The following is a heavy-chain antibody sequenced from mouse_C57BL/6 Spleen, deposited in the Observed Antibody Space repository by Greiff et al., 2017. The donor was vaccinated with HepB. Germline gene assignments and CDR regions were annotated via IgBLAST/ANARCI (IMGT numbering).Heavy chain of an antibody. Sequence: VQLQQSGAELARPGASVKLSCKASGYTFTSYGISWVKQRTGQGLEWIGEIYPRSGNTYYNEKFKGKATLTADKSSSTAYMELRSLTSEDSAVYFCASHSSGYPWFAYWGQGTLVTVSA. D-gene: IGHD3-2*02. CDR2: IYPRSGNT. V-gene: IGHV1-81*01. CDR3: ASHSSGYPWFAY. CDR1: GYTFTSYG. J-gene: IGHJ3*01.